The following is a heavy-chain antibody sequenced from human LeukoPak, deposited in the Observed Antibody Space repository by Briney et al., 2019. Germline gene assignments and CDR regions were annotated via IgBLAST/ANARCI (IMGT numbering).Heavy chain of an antibody. D-gene: IGHD2-2*01. CDR3: ARDQPPSGIGVVPAADY. CDR2: ISSSSSYI. Sequence: GGSLRLSCAASGFTFSSYSMNWVRQGPGKGLEWVSSISSSSSYIYYADSVKGRFTISRDNAKNSLYLQMNSLRADDTAVYYCARDQPPSGIGVVPAADYWGQGTLVTVSS. V-gene: IGHV3-21*01. J-gene: IGHJ4*02. CDR1: GFTFSSYS.